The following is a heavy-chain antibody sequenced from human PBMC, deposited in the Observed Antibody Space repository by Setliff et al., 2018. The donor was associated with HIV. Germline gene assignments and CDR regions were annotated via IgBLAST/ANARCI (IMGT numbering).Heavy chain of an antibody. V-gene: IGHV1-69*06. D-gene: IGHD6-6*01. CDR2: IIPIFGTA. CDR1: GGTLSSYA. J-gene: IGHJ6*03. CDR3: ARRAAGGSSPNDYMDV. Sequence: ASVKVSCKASGGTLSSYAISWVRQAPGQGLEWMGRIIPIFGTANYAQKFQGRVTITADKSTSTAYMELSSLRSEDTAVYYCARRAAGGSSPNDYMDVWGKGTTVTVSS.